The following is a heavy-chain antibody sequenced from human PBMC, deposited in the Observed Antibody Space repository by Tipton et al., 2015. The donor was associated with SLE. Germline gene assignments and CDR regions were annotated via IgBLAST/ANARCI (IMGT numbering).Heavy chain of an antibody. CDR2: INHSGST. Sequence: TLSLTCAVYGGSFSGYYWNWIRQPPGKGLEWIGEINHSGSTNYNPSLKSRVTISVDTSKNHFSLKLSSVTAADTAVYYCARGRTVAAPYSWFDPWGQGTLVTVSS. V-gene: IGHV4-34*01. CDR1: GGSFSGYY. CDR3: ARGRTVAAPYSWFDP. D-gene: IGHD6-19*01. J-gene: IGHJ5*02.